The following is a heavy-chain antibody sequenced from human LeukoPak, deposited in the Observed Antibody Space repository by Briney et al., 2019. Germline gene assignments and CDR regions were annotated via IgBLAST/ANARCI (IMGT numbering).Heavy chain of an antibody. D-gene: IGHD3-10*01. J-gene: IGHJ6*03. CDR3: ARWTLVRGDDFYYMDV. V-gene: IGHV2-5*01. CDR2: IYWNDNK. CDR1: GFSLSTSGVG. Sequence: GSGPTLVNPTQTLTLTCTFSGFSLSTSGVGVGWIRQPPGKALEWLALIYWNDNKRYSPSLKSRLTVTKDTSINQVVLTMTNMDPVDTATYYCARWTLVRGDDFYYMDVWGKGTTVTISS.